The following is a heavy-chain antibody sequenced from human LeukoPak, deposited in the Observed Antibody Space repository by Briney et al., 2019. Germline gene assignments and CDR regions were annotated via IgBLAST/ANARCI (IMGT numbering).Heavy chain of an antibody. Sequence: PGRSLRLSCAASGFTFSSYGMHWVRQAPGKGLEWVAVIWYDGSNKYYADSVKGRFTISRDNSKNTLYLQMNSLRAQDTAVYYCARDGAAAGTSLDYWGQGTLVTVSS. D-gene: IGHD6-13*01. J-gene: IGHJ4*02. CDR1: GFTFSSYG. CDR3: ARDGAAAGTSLDY. CDR2: IWYDGSNK. V-gene: IGHV3-33*01.